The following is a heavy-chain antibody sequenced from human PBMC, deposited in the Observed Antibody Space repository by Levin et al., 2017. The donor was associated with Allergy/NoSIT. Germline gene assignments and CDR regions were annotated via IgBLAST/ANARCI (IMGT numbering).Heavy chain of an antibody. CDR2: ISTHNGDT. V-gene: IGHV1-18*01. J-gene: IGHJ6*03. D-gene: IGHD2-2*01. CDR3: ARFVVTPVSYFYMDV. CDR1: GFTFKDYC. Sequence: GESLKISCKASGFTFKDYCISWVRQAPGQGLEWMGWISTHNGDTKYGQSFPGRVTMTTDTSTSTADMELRSLISDDTAVYYCARFVVTPVSYFYMDVWGKGTTVTVSS.